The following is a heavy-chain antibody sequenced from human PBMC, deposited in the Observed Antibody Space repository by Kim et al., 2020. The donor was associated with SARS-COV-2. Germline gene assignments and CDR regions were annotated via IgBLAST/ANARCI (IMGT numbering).Heavy chain of an antibody. CDR2: ISCSGSTM. CDR1: GFTFSSYN. J-gene: IGHJ5*02. V-gene: IGHV3-48*02. D-gene: IGHD6-13*01. Sequence: GGSLRLSCAASGFTFSSYNMNWVRQAPGKGLEWVAYISCSGSTMYYADSVKGRFTISRDNAKNSLYLQMNSLRDEDTAVYYCARDFASEQGGFDPWGQGRLVTVSS. CDR3: ARDFASEQGGFDP.